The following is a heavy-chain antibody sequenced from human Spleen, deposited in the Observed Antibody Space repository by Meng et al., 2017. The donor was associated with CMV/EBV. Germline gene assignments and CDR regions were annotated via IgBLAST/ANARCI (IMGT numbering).Heavy chain of an antibody. J-gene: IGHJ5*02. D-gene: IGHD2-2*01. CDR2: IYPGDSDI. V-gene: IGHV5-51*01. Sequence: GESLKISCKGSGYSFTSYWIGWVRQMPGKGLEWMGIIYPGDSDIRYSPSFQGQVTISADKSINTAFLQWSSLKASDTAMYYCARQFDTRTWDNWFDPWGQGTLVTVSS. CDR1: GYSFTSYW. CDR3: ARQFDTRTWDNWFDP.